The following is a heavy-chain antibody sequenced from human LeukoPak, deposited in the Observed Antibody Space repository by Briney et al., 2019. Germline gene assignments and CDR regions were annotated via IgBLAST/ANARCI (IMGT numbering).Heavy chain of an antibody. D-gene: IGHD2-2*01. CDR2: INPNSGGT. J-gene: IGHJ5*02. V-gene: IGHV1-2*02. CDR1: GYTFTGYY. CDR3: ARGPRRYCSSTSCSNWFDP. Sequence: ASVKVSCKASGYTFTGYYMHWVRQAPGQGLEWMGWINPNSGGTNYAQKFQGRVTMTRDTSISTAYMELSRLRSDDTAVYYCARGPRRYCSSTSCSNWFDPWGQGTLVTVSS.